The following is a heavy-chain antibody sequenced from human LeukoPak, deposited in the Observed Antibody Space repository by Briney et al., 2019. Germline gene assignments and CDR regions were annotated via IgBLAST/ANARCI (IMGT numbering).Heavy chain of an antibody. J-gene: IGHJ4*02. CDR1: GYSFTSYW. Sequence: GESLKISCKGSGYSFTSYWIGWVRQMPGKGLEWMGNIYPDDSDVRYSPSFQGQVTISADKSINTAYLQWSSLKASDSAMYYCASSGYSDGWTTYWGQGTLVTVSS. D-gene: IGHD6-19*01. V-gene: IGHV5-51*01. CDR3: ASSGYSDGWTTY. CDR2: IYPDDSDV.